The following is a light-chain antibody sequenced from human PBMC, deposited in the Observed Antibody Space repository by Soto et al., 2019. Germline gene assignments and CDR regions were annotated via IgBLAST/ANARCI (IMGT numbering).Light chain of an antibody. Sequence: DIQLTQSPSAMSASVGDRVTITCRARQGIGTLLTWFQQKPGRVPKRLLYGTANLQNGVPTRFSGTGSGTEFTLTISSLQPEDFATYYCLEHAGYPFTFGGGTKVEIK. CDR1: QGIGTL. CDR2: GTA. V-gene: IGKV1-17*03. J-gene: IGKJ4*01. CDR3: LEHAGYPFT.